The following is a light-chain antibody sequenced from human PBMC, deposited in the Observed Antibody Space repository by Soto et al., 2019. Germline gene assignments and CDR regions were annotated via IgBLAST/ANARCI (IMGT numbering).Light chain of an antibody. CDR3: CSYAGSNNLV. CDR2: DVT. V-gene: IGLV2-11*01. CDR1: SGDVGLYNY. Sequence: QSVLTQPRSVSGSPGQSVTISCTGTSGDVGLYNYVSWYQQNPGKVPKLLIYDVTKRPSGVPARFSASKSGITASLTISGLQAEDEAVYYCCSYAGSNNLVFGGGTKLTVL. J-gene: IGLJ2*01.